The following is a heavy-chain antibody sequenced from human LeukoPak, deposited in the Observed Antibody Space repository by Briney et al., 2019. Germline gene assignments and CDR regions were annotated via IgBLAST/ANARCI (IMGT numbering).Heavy chain of an antibody. CDR2: IRYDGSSE. D-gene: IGHD3-3*01. CDR1: GFTFSSYA. Sequence: GGSLRLSCAASGFTFSSYAMSWVRQAPGKVLEWVAFIRYDGSSENYSDSVKGRFIISRDISKNTLYLQMKRLGAEDTAVYYCARYTDNKHWSGPDYWGQGTLVTVSS. V-gene: IGHV3-30*02. J-gene: IGHJ4*02. CDR3: ARYTDNKHWSGPDY.